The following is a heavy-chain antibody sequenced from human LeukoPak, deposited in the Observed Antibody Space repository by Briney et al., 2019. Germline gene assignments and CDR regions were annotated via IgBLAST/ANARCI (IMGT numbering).Heavy chain of an antibody. Sequence: SGPTLVKPTQSLTLTCTFSGFSLSTSGVGVGWIRQPPGKALEWLALIYWNDDKRYSPSLKSRLTITKDTSKNQVVLTMTNMDPVDTATYYCAHSDLGYHFWSGYYEYWGQGTLVTVSS. CDR3: AHSDLGYHFWSGYYEY. D-gene: IGHD3-3*01. V-gene: IGHV2-5*01. J-gene: IGHJ4*02. CDR1: GFSLSTSGVG. CDR2: IYWNDDK.